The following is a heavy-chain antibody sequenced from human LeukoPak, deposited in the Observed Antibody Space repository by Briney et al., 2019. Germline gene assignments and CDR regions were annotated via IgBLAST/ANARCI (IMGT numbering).Heavy chain of an antibody. V-gene: IGHV3-30*03. CDR3: ARPYSSGWYDRFFDY. D-gene: IGHD6-19*01. J-gene: IGHJ4*02. Sequence: GRSLRLSCAASGFTFSSYGMHWVRQAPGKGLEWVAVISYDGSNKYYAGSVKGRFTISRDNSKNTLYLQMNSLRAEDTAVYYCARPYSSGWYDRFFDYWGQGTLVTVSS. CDR1: GFTFSSYG. CDR2: ISYDGSNK.